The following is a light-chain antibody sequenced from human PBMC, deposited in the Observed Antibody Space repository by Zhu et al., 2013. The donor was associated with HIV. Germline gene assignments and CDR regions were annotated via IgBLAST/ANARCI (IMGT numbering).Light chain of an antibody. Sequence: QSVLTQPPSVSAAPGQKVTISCSGSTSNIGNNYVSWYQQFPGTAPKLLIYDNTRRPSGIPDRFSGSKAGTSATLDITGLQTGDEADYCCGSWDYSLNTYVFGTGTKLTVL. CDR1: TSNIGNNY. V-gene: IGLV1-51*01. CDR2: DNT. CDR3: GSWDYSLNTYV. J-gene: IGLJ1*01.